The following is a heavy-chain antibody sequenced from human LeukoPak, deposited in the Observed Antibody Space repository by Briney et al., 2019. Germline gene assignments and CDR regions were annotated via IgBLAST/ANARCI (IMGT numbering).Heavy chain of an antibody. CDR1: GFTFSRYV. CDR2: ISGSGGST. CDR3: ARRYDGYYYYGMDV. Sequence: GGSLRLSCAASGFTFSRYVMSWVRQGPGKGLEWVSAISGSGGSTYYADSVKGRITISRDNSKNTLYLQMNSLRAEDTAVYYCARRYDGYYYYGMDVWGQGTTVTVSS. V-gene: IGHV3-23*01. D-gene: IGHD1-14*01. J-gene: IGHJ6*02.